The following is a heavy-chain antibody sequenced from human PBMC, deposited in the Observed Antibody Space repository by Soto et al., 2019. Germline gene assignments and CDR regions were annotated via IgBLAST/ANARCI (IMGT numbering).Heavy chain of an antibody. D-gene: IGHD4-17*01. V-gene: IGHV3-30*18. CDR1: GFTFSSYG. CDR2: ISYDGSNK. J-gene: IGHJ4*02. Sequence: QVQLVESGGGVVQPGRSLRLSCAASGFTFSSYGMRWVRQAPDKGLEWVAFISYDGSNKYYADSVKGRFTISRDNSKNTLYLQMNSLRAEDTAVDYCAKDRGNGDGFDYWGQGTLVTVSS. CDR3: AKDRGNGDGFDY.